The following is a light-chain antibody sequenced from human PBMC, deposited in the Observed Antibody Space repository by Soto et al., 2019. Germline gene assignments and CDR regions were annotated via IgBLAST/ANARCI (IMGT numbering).Light chain of an antibody. J-gene: IGLJ2*01. CDR3: QTWDGSSHSP. V-gene: IGLV4-60*03. CDR1: SGHSNKI. Sequence: QSVLTQSSSASASLGSSVKLTCTLNSGHSNKIIAWHQKQPGKAPRYLMKLEGSGSYTKGSGVPDRFSGYSSGADRHLTISNLQSEDEADYYCQTWDGSSHSPFGGGTQVTVL. CDR2: LEGSGSY.